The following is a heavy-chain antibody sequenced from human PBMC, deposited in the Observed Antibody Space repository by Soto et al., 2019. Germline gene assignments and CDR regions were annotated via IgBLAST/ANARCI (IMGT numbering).Heavy chain of an antibody. CDR1: GFTFSSYD. Sequence: QVQLVESGGGVVQPGRSLRLSCAASGFTFSSYDMHWVRQAPGKGLEWVAVISYDGSNKYYADSVKGRFTISRDNSKNTLYLQMNSLRAEDTAVYYCAKVLAEGSSWYSYYYYGMDVWGQGTTVTVSS. V-gene: IGHV3-30*18. CDR2: ISYDGSNK. CDR3: AKVLAEGSSWYSYYYYGMDV. D-gene: IGHD6-13*01. J-gene: IGHJ6*02.